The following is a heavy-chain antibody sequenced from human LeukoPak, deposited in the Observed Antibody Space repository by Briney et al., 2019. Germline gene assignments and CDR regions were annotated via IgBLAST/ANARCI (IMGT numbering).Heavy chain of an antibody. Sequence: PGGSLRLSCAASGFTFSSYGMHWVRQAPGKGLEWMAFIRYDGSNKYYADSVKGRFTISRDNSKNTLYLQMNSLRAEDTAVYYCAKGKSDYYYYMDVWGKGTTVTVSS. CDR3: AKGKSDYYYYMDV. V-gene: IGHV3-30*02. CDR1: GFTFSSYG. J-gene: IGHJ6*03. CDR2: IRYDGSNK.